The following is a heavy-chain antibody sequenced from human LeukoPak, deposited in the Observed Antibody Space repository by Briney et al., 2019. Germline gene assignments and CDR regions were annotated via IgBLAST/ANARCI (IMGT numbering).Heavy chain of an antibody. CDR1: GYTFTSYA. J-gene: IGHJ2*01. CDR2: ISADNGNT. Sequence: ASVKVSCKASGYTFTSYAISWVRQAPGQGLEWMGWISADNGNTDYAQRFQGRVTMTTDTSTSTAYMELSSLRFEDTAVYFCAKGPPGSDNDWYFDLWGRGALVTVSS. D-gene: IGHD6-19*01. V-gene: IGHV1-18*01. CDR3: AKGPPGSDNDWYFDL.